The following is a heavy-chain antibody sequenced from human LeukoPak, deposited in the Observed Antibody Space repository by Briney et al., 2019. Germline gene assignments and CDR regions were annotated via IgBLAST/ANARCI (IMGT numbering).Heavy chain of an antibody. CDR1: GFTFSSYG. CDR3: AKSRGIGAGPSYYYYSLDV. J-gene: IGHJ6*02. CDR2: ISYDGSNK. V-gene: IGHV3-30*18. D-gene: IGHD3-16*01. Sequence: GGSLRLSCAASGFTFSSYGMHWVRQAPGKGLEWVAVISYDGSNKYYADSVKGRFTISRDNSKNTLYLQMNSLRAEDTAVYFCAKSRGIGAGPSYYYYSLDVWGRGTTVTVSS.